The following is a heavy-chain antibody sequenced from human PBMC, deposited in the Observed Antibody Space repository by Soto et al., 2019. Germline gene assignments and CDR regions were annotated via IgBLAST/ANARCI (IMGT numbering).Heavy chain of an antibody. Sequence: EVQLVESGGGLVQPGGSLRLSCAASGFTFSSYSMNWVRQAPGKGLEWVSYISSSSSTIYYADSVKGRFTISRDNAKNSLYLQMNSLRDEDTAVYYCAREPRYYYDSSGYLNWFDSWGQGTLVTVSS. V-gene: IGHV3-48*02. CDR1: GFTFSSYS. D-gene: IGHD3-22*01. CDR2: ISSSSSTI. J-gene: IGHJ5*01. CDR3: AREPRYYYDSSGYLNWFDS.